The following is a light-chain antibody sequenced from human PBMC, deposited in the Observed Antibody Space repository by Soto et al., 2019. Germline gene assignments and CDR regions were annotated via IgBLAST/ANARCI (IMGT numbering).Light chain of an antibody. CDR2: AAS. V-gene: IGKV3-11*01. J-gene: IGKJ4*01. CDR1: QSVSTN. Sequence: EIVLTQSPATLSLSPGERATLSCRASQSVSTNLAWYQQKPGQAPRLLFHAASNRPPGIPARFRGRVSGTDFTLTISNLEPEDSAVYYCQQRTNWPPYLTFGGGTKVE. CDR3: QQRTNWPPYLT.